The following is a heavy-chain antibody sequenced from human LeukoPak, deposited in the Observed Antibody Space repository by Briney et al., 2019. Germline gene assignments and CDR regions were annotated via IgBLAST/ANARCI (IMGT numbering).Heavy chain of an antibody. CDR3: ARVGSGWFFDY. D-gene: IGHD6-19*01. CDR1: GFTFSDYY. CDR2: ISSSSSYT. V-gene: IGHV3-11*05. J-gene: IGHJ4*02. Sequence: GGSLRLSWAAAGFTFSDYYMSWIRQAPGGGLEWVSYISSSSSYTNYAASVKGRFTISRDNAKNSLFLQMNSLRVEDSGVYYCARVGSGWFFDYWGQGALVTVSS.